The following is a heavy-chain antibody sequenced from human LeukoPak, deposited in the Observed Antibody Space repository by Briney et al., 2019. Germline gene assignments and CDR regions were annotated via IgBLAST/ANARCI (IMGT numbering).Heavy chain of an antibody. CDR1: GFSFSSSW. CDR3: AKDQGYYDSSGYYWLGAFDI. CDR2: INDDETST. J-gene: IGHJ3*02. V-gene: IGHV3-74*01. D-gene: IGHD3-22*01. Sequence: GGSLRLSCAASGFSFSSSWMHWVRQVPGKGLEWVSRINDDETSTTYAESVKGRFTISRDNSKNTLYLQMNSLRAEDTAVYYCAKDQGYYDSSGYYWLGAFDIWGQGTMVTVSS.